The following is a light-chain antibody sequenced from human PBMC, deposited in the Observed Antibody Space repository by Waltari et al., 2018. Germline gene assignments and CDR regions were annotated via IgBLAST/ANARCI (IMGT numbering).Light chain of an antibody. CDR2: GNS. V-gene: IGLV1-40*01. CDR3: QSYDSSLSGSV. CDR1: SSNIWAGYD. Sequence: QSALTQPPSVSGATAQSVTISCTGRSSNIWAGYDLPWYQHLPGTAPKLLISGNSNRPSGVPDRFSGAKSGTSASLAITGLQAEDEADYYCQSYDSSLSGSVFGGGTKLTVL. J-gene: IGLJ2*01.